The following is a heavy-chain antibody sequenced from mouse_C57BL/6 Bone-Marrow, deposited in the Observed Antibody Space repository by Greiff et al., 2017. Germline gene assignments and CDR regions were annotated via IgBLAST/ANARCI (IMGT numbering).Heavy chain of an antibody. CDR1: GFNIKDDY. CDR3: TYYYYGSSQGYYFDF. V-gene: IGHV14-4*01. Sequence: VQLQQSGAELVRPGASVKLSCTASGFNIKDDYMHWVKQRPEQGLEWIGWIDPENGDTEYASKFQGKATITADTSSNTAYLQPSSLTSEDTAVYYCTYYYYGSSQGYYFDFWGQGTTLTVSS. J-gene: IGHJ2*01. CDR2: IDPENGDT. D-gene: IGHD1-1*01.